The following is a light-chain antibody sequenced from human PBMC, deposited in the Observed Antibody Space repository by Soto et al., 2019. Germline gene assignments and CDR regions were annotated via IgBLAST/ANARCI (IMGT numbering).Light chain of an antibody. CDR3: QQYGSSGT. J-gene: IGKJ1*01. Sequence: IALTQSPGTLSVSPWARATLSCRASQSIGSKLAWYQQKPGQAPRLLIYGASSRATGIPDRFSGSGSGTDFTLTISSLQSEDFAVYYCQQYGSSGTFGQGTKVDIK. CDR2: GAS. V-gene: IGKV3-20*01. CDR1: QSIGSK.